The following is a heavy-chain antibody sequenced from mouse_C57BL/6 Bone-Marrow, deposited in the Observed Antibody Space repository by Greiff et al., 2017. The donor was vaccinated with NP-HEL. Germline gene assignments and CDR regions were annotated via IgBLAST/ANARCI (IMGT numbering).Heavy chain of an antibody. Sequence: QVTLKESGPGILQSSQTLSLTCSFFGFSLSTSGMGVSWIRQPSGKGLEWLAHIYWDDDKRYNPSLKSRLTSSKDTSRNQVFLTITRVDTADTATYYCARRGYYGSSFYWYFDVWGTGTTVTVSS. CDR1: GFSLSTSGMG. CDR2: IYWDDDK. D-gene: IGHD1-1*01. CDR3: ARRGYYGSSFYWYFDV. V-gene: IGHV8-12*01. J-gene: IGHJ1*03.